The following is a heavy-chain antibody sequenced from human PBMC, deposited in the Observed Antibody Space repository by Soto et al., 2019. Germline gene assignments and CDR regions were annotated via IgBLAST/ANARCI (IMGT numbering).Heavy chain of an antibody. CDR1: GFTFSGYA. Sequence: EVQLLDSGGGLVQPGGSLRLSCAASGFTFSGYALTWVRQAPGKGLEWVSAISGGGDATFYADSVKGRFTISRDNSKNARYLQMNTLRAEDTAVYYCARKVSGSTGRPDLWYFVLWGRGTLVTVSS. J-gene: IGHJ2*01. CDR3: ARKVSGSTGRPDLWYFVL. D-gene: IGHD3-10*01. CDR2: ISGGGDAT. V-gene: IGHV3-23*01.